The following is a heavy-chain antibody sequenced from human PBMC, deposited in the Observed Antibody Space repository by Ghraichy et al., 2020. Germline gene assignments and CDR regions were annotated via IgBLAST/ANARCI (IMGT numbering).Heavy chain of an antibody. V-gene: IGHV3-30*04. J-gene: IGHJ4*02. CDR3: ARDYVDTPKAPDY. CDR1: GFTFSSYA. Sequence: GESLNISCAASGFTFSSYAMHWVRQAPGKGLEWVAVISYDGSNKYYADSVKGRFTISRDNSKNTLYLQMNSLRAEDTAVYYCARDYVDTPKAPDYWGQGTLVTISS. CDR2: ISYDGSNK. D-gene: IGHD3-10*02.